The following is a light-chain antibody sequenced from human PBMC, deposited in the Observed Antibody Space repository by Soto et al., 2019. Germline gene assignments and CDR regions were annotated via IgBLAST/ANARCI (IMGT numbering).Light chain of an antibody. CDR1: QSIRGW. CDR3: QQYNSLWT. V-gene: IGKV1-5*01. CDR2: DAS. J-gene: IGKJ1*01. Sequence: DTQMTQSPSTLSASVGDRVTITCRASQSIRGWLAWYQQKPGKAPNLLIYDASRLKSGVPSRFSGSGSGTEFTLTISSLQPDDFATYYCQQYNSLWTFGQGTKVDIK.